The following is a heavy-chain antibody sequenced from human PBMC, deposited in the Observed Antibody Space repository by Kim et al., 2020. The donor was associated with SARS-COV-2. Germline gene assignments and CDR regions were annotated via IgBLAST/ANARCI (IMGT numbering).Heavy chain of an antibody. CDR2: MNPNSGNT. CDR3: ARAGVMVRGVIIAPPFDY. V-gene: IGHV1-8*01. D-gene: IGHD3-10*01. Sequence: ASVKVSCKASGYTFTSYDINWVRQATGQGLEWMGWMNPNSGNTGYAQKFQGRVTMTRNTSISTAYMELSSLRSEDTAVYYCARAGVMVRGVIIAPPFDYWGQGTLVTVSS. CDR1: GYTFTSYD. J-gene: IGHJ4*02.